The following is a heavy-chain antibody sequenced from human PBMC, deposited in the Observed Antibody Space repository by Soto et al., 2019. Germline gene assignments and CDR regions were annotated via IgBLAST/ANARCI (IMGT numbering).Heavy chain of an antibody. J-gene: IGHJ6*02. Sequence: ETLSLTCTVSGGSISSSSYYWGWIRRPPGKGLEWIGNVYYGGSTYYNPSLKSRVTISVETSKSQFSLKLSSVTAADTAVYYCAGGDYYHSSGYYFYYYTMDVWGQGTTVTVSS. CDR1: GGSISSSSYY. V-gene: IGHV4-39*01. CDR3: AGGDYYHSSGYYFYYYTMDV. CDR2: VYYGGST. D-gene: IGHD3-22*01.